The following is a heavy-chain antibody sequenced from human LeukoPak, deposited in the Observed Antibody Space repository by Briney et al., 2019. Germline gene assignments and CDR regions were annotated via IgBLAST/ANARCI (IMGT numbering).Heavy chain of an antibody. D-gene: IGHD2-2*01. V-gene: IGHV3-23*01. CDR1: GFTFSSYA. CDR2: ISGSGGSA. J-gene: IGHJ4*02. Sequence: GGSLRLSCAASGFTFSSYAMSWVRQAPGKGLEWVSAISGSGGSAYYGDSVKGRFTISRDKSKNTLYLQMNGLRAEDTAVYYCAKLHCSSTSCSYDYWGQGTLVTVSS. CDR3: AKLHCSSTSCSYDY.